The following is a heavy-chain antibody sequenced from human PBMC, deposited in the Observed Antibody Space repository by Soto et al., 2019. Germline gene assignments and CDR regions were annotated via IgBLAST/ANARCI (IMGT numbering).Heavy chain of an antibody. CDR1: TNTVTGFS. CDR2: INPNSGGT. V-gene: IGHV1-2*04. CDR3: ARMGRLDILTGYLLIGMDV. D-gene: IGHD3-9*01. J-gene: IGHJ6*02. Sequence: VHCASHGSTNTVTGFSPHSVQPATGQGREWMGWINPNSGGTNYAQKFQGWVTMTRDTSISTAYMELSRLRSDDTAVYYCARMGRLDILTGYLLIGMDVWGQGTTVTVSS.